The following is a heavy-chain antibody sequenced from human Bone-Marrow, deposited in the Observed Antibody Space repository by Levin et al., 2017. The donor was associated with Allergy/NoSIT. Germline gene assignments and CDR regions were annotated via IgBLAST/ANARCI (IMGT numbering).Heavy chain of an antibody. Sequence: SQTLSLTCAVHGGSFRAPHWSWIRQPPGKGLEWIGESNQSGSASYNASLKSRVSISVDKSRNQVSLKLTSVTAADTAIYFCARLGGNGFYNWFDPWGQGTLVTVSS. V-gene: IGHV4-34*01. CDR1: GGSFRAPH. CDR2: SNQSGSA. CDR3: ARLGGNGFYNWFDP. D-gene: IGHD4-23*01. J-gene: IGHJ5*02.